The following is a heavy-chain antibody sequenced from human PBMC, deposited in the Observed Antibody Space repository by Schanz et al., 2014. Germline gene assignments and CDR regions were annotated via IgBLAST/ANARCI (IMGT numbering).Heavy chain of an antibody. CDR3: VSSGSYSSYAF. V-gene: IGHV3-30*03. J-gene: IGHJ4*02. D-gene: IGHD3-10*01. Sequence: QERLVESGGGVVQPGRSLRLSCAASGFIFSNYGMHWVRQAPGGGLEWVAGISNGGSDEYYVDSVKGRITISRDNSKDILYLQMNSLRAEDTAVYHCVSSGSYSSYAFWGQGTLVTVSS. CDR1: GFIFSNYG. CDR2: ISNGGSDE.